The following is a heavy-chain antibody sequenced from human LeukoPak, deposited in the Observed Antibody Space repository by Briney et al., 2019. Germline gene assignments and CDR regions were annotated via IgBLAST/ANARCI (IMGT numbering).Heavy chain of an antibody. J-gene: IGHJ4*02. CDR1: GGSISSYY. CDR3: ARQRGYKSPCDY. CDR2: IYYSGST. V-gene: IGHV4-59*08. D-gene: IGHD1-14*01. Sequence: SGTLSLTCTVSGGSISSYYWSWIRQPPGKGLEWIGYIYYSGSTNYNPSLKSGVTISVDASKNQFSAKLSSVPAADTAVYYCARQRGYKSPCDYWGQGTLVTVSS.